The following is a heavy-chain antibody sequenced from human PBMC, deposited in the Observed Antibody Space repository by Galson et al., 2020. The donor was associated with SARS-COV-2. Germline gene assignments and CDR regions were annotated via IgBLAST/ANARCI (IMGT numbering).Heavy chain of an antibody. CDR3: ARIRTGIAVAGPFDY. CDR1: GFSLSTSGMC. V-gene: IGHV2-70*01. Sequence: SGPTLVKPTQTLTLTCTFSGFSLSTSGMCVSWIRQPPGKALEWLALIDWDDDKYYSTSLKTRLTISKDTSKNQVVLTMTNMDPVDTATYYCARIRTGIAVAGPFDYWGQGTLVPVSS. CDR2: IDWDDDK. D-gene: IGHD6-19*01. J-gene: IGHJ4*02.